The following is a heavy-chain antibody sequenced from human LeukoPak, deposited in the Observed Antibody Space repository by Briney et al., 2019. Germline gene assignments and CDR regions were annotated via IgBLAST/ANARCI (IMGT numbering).Heavy chain of an antibody. CDR2: ISYDGSNK. J-gene: IGHJ4*02. D-gene: IGHD7-27*01. Sequence: GRSLRLSCAASGFTFSSYGMHWVRQAPGKGLEWVAVISYDGSNKYYADSVKGRFTISRDNSKNTLYLQMNSLRAEDTAVYYCAKIPLGDYWGQGTLATVSS. CDR3: AKIPLGDY. CDR1: GFTFSSYG. V-gene: IGHV3-30*18.